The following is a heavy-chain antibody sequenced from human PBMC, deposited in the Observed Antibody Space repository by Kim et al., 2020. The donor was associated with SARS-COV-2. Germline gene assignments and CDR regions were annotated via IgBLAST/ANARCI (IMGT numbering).Heavy chain of an antibody. Sequence: GGSLRLSCAASGFTFSSYAMHWVRQAPGKGLEWVAVISYDGSNKYYADSVKGRFTISRDNSKNTLYLQMNSLRAEDTAVYYCARDLRSSSSGWVLDYWG. V-gene: IGHV3-30*04. CDR3: ARDLRSSSSGWVLDY. J-gene: IGHJ4*01. CDR1: GFTFSSYA. CDR2: ISYDGSNK. D-gene: IGHD6-19*01.